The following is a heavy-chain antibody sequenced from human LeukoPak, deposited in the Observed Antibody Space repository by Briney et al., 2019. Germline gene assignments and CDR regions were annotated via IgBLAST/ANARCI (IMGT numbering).Heavy chain of an antibody. CDR3: ARQIARGYGINFYYMDV. Sequence: PSETLSLTCTLSGDSINSYTYSSINSTTYYWGWIRQAPGKGLEWIGNIYYGGNTYYNPTLKNPLTISVDTSKNQFSLRLSPVTATDTAVYYCARQIARGYGINFYYMDVWGKGTTVTVSS. CDR1: GDSINSYTYSSINSTTYY. D-gene: IGHD3-10*01. V-gene: IGHV4-39*01. CDR2: IYYGGNT. J-gene: IGHJ6*03.